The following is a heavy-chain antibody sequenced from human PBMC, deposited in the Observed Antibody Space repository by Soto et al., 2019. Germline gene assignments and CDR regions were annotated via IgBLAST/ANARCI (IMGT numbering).Heavy chain of an antibody. J-gene: IGHJ4*02. V-gene: IGHV4-34*01. CDR3: ARAGPRSCSGGSCYSGRDD. D-gene: IGHD2-15*01. CDR2: INHSGCT. CDR1: GGSFIGYY. Sequence: QVQLQQWGAGLLKPSETLSLTCAVYGGSFIGYYWSWIRQPPGKGLEWNGEINHSGCTNYNPALKSRVSISVDTSKNQLSLKLSSVTAAYTAVYYCARAGPRSCSGGSCYSGRDDWGQGTLVTVSS.